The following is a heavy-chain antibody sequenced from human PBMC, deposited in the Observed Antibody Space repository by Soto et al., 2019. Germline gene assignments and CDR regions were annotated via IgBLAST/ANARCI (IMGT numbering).Heavy chain of an antibody. CDR1: GFTFSSYA. CDR2: ISYDGSNK. Sequence: GGSLRLSCAASGFTFSSYAMHWVRQAPVKVLEWVAVISYDGSNKYYADSVKVRFTISRDNSKNTLYLQMNSLRAEDTAVYYCAREVDTAMDPYYFDYWGQGTLVTVSS. V-gene: IGHV3-30-3*01. CDR3: AREVDTAMDPYYFDY. D-gene: IGHD5-18*01. J-gene: IGHJ4*02.